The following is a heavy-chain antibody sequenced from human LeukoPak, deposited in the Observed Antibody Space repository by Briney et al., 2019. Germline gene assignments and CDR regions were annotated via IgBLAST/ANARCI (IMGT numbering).Heavy chain of an antibody. CDR2: IYYSGST. CDR1: GGSISSSSYY. V-gene: IGHV4-39*01. J-gene: IGHJ5*02. D-gene: IGHD3-22*01. CDR3: ARTRFTMIVVVINSFDP. Sequence: PSETLSLTCTVSGGSISSSSYYWGWIRQPPGKGLEWIGSIYYSGSTYYNPSLKSRVTISVDTSKNQFSLKLSSVTAADTAVYYCARTRFTMIVVVINSFDPWGQETLVTVSS.